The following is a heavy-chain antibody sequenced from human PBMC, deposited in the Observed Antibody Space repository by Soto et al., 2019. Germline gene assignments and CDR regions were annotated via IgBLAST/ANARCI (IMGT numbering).Heavy chain of an antibody. CDR3: ARLRVVGAHGIGAFDI. D-gene: IGHD1-26*01. V-gene: IGHV5-51*01. CDR1: GYSFTSYW. Sequence: PGESLKISCKGSGYSFTSYWIGWVRQMPGKGLEWMGIIYPGGSDTRYSPSFQGQVTISADKSISTAYLQWSSLKASDTAMYYCARLRVVGAHGIGAFDIWGQGTMVTVSS. J-gene: IGHJ3*02. CDR2: IYPGGSDT.